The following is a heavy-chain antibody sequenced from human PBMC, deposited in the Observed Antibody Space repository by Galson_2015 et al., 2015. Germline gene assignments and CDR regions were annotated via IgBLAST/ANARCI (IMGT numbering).Heavy chain of an antibody. D-gene: IGHD3-10*01. CDR1: FTFSTYS. Sequence: FTFSTYSMNWVRQAPGKGLEWVSAISGSGGSASYEDSVKCRFTISRDNSKNTLYLQMNSLRVEDTALYHCAKGPYGSGSLDYWGQGTLVTVSS. V-gene: IGHV3-23*01. CDR2: ISGSGGSA. CDR3: AKGPYGSGSLDY. J-gene: IGHJ4*02.